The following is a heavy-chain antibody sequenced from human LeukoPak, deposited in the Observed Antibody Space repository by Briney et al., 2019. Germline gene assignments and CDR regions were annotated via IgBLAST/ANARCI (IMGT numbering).Heavy chain of an antibody. D-gene: IGHD3-10*01. CDR2: ISYDGSNK. CDR3: ARDRHYYGSGSENWFDP. V-gene: IGHV3-30*04. J-gene: IGHJ5*02. CDR1: GFTFSSYA. Sequence: GRSLRLSCAASGFTFSSYAMHWVRQAPGKGLEWVAVISYDGSNKYYADSVKGRFTISRDNSKNTLYLQMSSLRAEDTAVYYCARDRHYYGSGSENWFDPWGQGTLVTVSS.